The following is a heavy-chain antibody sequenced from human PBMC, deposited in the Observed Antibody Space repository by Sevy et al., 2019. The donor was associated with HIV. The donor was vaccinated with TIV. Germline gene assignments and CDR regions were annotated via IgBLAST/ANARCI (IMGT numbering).Heavy chain of an antibody. CDR1: GLSVSGNF. CDR2: IYIGGST. D-gene: IGHD3-3*01. Sequence: GESLKISCVVSGLSVSGNFMSWVRQAPGKGLEWVSVIYIGGSTYYADSVKGRFTISRDVSKKTVYLHMNSLRAEDTAVYYCARGKHVSDYYGSFDYWGQGTLVTVSS. J-gene: IGHJ4*02. V-gene: IGHV3-53*01. CDR3: ARGKHVSDYYGSFDY.